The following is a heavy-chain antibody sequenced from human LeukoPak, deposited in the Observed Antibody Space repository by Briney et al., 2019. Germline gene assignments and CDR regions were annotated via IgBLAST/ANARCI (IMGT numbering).Heavy chain of an antibody. CDR3: AKGFVYYDSSGYGRLDY. CDR1: GFTLSSYE. V-gene: IGHV3-23*01. D-gene: IGHD3-22*01. Sequence: GGSLRLSCTASGFTLSSYEMSWIRQAPGKGLEWVSSIDYSGGDTHYADSVKGRFTISRDNSKNTLYLQMNSLRAEDTALYYCAKGFVYYDSSGYGRLDYWGQGTLVTVSS. J-gene: IGHJ4*02. CDR2: IDYSGGDT.